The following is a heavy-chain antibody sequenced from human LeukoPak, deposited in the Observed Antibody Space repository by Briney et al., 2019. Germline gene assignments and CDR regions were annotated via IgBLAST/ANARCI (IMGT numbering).Heavy chain of an antibody. D-gene: IGHD3-3*01. V-gene: IGHV4-39*01. CDR3: ADYDVSSGRPLDP. J-gene: IGHJ5*02. CDR2: AFYSGST. CDR1: GGFVTSNDFY. Sequence: SETLSLTCTVSGGFVTSNDFYWGWIRQPPGGGLEWIGAAFYSGSTYYNPSLKSRAPISVDTSKHQFSLKLTSVTAADTAVYYCADYDVSSGRPLDPWGQGTLVTVSS.